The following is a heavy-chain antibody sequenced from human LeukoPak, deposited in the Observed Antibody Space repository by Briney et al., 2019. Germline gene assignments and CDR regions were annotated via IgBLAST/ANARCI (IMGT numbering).Heavy chain of an antibody. CDR1: GFTFSSYA. Sequence: GGSLRLSCAASGFTFSSYAMSWVRQAPGKGLEWVAVIWYDGSNKYYADSVKGRFTISRDNSKNTLYLQMTSLRAEDTAVYYCARAAATYDILTGLDYWGQGTLVTVSS. V-gene: IGHV3-33*08. CDR3: ARAAATYDILTGLDY. D-gene: IGHD3-9*01. J-gene: IGHJ4*02. CDR2: IWYDGSNK.